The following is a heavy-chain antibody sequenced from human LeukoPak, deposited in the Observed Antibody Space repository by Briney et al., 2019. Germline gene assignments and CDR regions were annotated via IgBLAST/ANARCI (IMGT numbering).Heavy chain of an antibody. CDR2: IGGDGGER. CDR3: ARARGDSQPASRYFEY. CDR1: GFTFNSYV. Sequence: PGGSLRPSCAGSGFTFNSYVMHWVRQAPGKGPEWVALIGGDGGERYYGEPVKGRFTISRDNSKNTLYVQMNSLRPEDTAIYYCARARGDSQPASRYFEYWGQGVPVTVSS. V-gene: IGHV3-30*03. D-gene: IGHD2-2*01. J-gene: IGHJ4*02.